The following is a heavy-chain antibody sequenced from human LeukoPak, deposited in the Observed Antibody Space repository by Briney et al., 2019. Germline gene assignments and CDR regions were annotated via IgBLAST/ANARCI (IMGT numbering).Heavy chain of an antibody. Sequence: GGSLRLSCAASGFTVSSNYMSWVRQAPGKGLEWVSVIYSGGSTYYADSVKGGFTISRDNSKNTLYLQMNSLRAEDTAVYYCARTSQYYDILTGYSWNYYYFDYWGQGTLVTVSS. CDR3: ARTSQYYDILTGYSWNYYYFDY. CDR2: IYSGGST. CDR1: GFTVSSNY. J-gene: IGHJ4*02. D-gene: IGHD3-9*01. V-gene: IGHV3-66*01.